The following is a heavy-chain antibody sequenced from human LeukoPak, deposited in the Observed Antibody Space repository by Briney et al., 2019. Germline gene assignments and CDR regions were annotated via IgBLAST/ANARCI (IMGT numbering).Heavy chain of an antibody. V-gene: IGHV3-7*01. D-gene: IGHD3-22*01. CDR1: GFTFSSYW. Sequence: GGSLRLSCAASGFTFSSYWMSWVRQAPGKGLEWVANIKQDGSEKYYVDSVKGRFTISRDNAKNSLYLQMNSLRAEDTAVYYCARDPSLDYYDSSGYWDYWGQGTLVTVSS. CDR3: ARDPSLDYYDSSGYWDY. J-gene: IGHJ4*02. CDR2: IKQDGSEK.